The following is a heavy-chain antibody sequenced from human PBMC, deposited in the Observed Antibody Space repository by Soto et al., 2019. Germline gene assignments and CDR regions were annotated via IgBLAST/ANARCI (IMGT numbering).Heavy chain of an antibody. Sequence: TPTLTRAAPARSISSGRPLRRWRRQPPGKGLEWIGYIYHSGSTYYNPSLKSRVSISVDTSKNEVSLKLTSVTAADTAVYYCARLGRYSPALVSWGQGTVVTASA. D-gene: IGHD2-21*01. CDR1: ARSISSGRPL. V-gene: IGHV4-30-2*01. J-gene: IGHJ4*02. CDR2: IYHSGST. CDR3: ARLGRYSPALVS.